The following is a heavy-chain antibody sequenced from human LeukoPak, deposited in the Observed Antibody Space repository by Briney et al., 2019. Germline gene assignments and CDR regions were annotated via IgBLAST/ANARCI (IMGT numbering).Heavy chain of an antibody. V-gene: IGHV3-23*01. CDR1: GFTFSSYA. J-gene: IGHJ3*02. CDR3: ANPPRLGGNIGRNDAFDI. CDR2: ISGSGGST. Sequence: PGRSLRLSCAASGFTFSSYAMSWVRQAPGKGLEWVSAISGSGGSTYYADSVKGRFTISRDNSKNTLYLQMNSLRAEDTAVYYCANPPRLGGNIGRNDAFDIWGQGTMVTVSS. D-gene: IGHD4-23*01.